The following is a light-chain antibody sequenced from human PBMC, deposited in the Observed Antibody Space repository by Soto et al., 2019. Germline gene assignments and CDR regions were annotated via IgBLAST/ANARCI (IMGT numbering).Light chain of an antibody. CDR1: TGAVTSGHY. CDR2: DTS. J-gene: IGLJ3*02. V-gene: IGLV7-46*01. Sequence: QSVVTQEPSLTVSPGGTVTLTCGSSTGAVTSGHYPYWFQQKPGRAPRTLIYDTSNKHSWTPARFSGSLLGGKAGLTLSGAQPEDEAEYYCLLSYSGAWVFGGGTKVTVL. CDR3: LLSYSGAWV.